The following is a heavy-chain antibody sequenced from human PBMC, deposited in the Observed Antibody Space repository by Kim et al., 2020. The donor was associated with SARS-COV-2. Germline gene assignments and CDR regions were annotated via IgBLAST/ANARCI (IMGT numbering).Heavy chain of an antibody. Sequence: SETLSLTCTVSGGSISSGGYYWSWIRQHPGKGLEWIGYIYYSGSTYYNPSLKSRVTISVDTSKNQFSLKLSSVTAADTAVYYCARCAVPDSLMTTVVTRDIHFDYWGQGTLVTVSS. J-gene: IGHJ4*02. D-gene: IGHD4-17*01. CDR2: IYYSGST. CDR3: ARCAVPDSLMTTVVTRDIHFDY. V-gene: IGHV4-31*03. CDR1: GGSISSGGYY.